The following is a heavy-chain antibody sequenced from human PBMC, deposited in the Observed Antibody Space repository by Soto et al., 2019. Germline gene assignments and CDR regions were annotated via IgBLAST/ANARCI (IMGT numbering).Heavy chain of an antibody. Sequence: GGSLRLSCAASGFTFSDYYMDWVRQVPGKGLEWVGRTRNKANSYTTEYAASVRGRFSISRDDSKDSMYLQMYSLKTEDTAVYYCARDTGGSYDYWGQGALVSVSS. V-gene: IGHV3-72*01. CDR3: ARDTGGSYDY. J-gene: IGHJ4*02. CDR1: GFTFSDYY. CDR2: TRNKANSYTT. D-gene: IGHD3-16*01.